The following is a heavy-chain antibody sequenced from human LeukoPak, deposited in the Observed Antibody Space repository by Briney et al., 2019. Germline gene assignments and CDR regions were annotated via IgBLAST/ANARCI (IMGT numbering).Heavy chain of an antibody. V-gene: IGHV1-69*13. CDR3: ARVSGYSGYDLGAFDI. D-gene: IGHD5-12*01. CDR1: GGTFSSYA. Sequence: ASVKVSCKASGGTFSSYAISWVRQAPGQGLEWMGGIIPIFGTANYAQKFQGRVTITAHESTSTAYMELSSLRSEDTAVYYCARVSGYSGYDLGAFDIWGQGTMVTVSS. J-gene: IGHJ3*02. CDR2: IIPIFGTA.